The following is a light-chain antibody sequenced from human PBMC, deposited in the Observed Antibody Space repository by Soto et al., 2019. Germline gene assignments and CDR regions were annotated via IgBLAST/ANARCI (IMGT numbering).Light chain of an antibody. J-gene: IGKJ1*01. CDR1: QIITNR. CDR3: QHYGGLWT. Sequence: DVQMTQSPSTLSASVGDRVTITCRASQIITNRLAWYQQKPGKAPQVLIFDASRLEAGVPSRFSGRGSGTEFSLTISSLQPEDFAVYHRQHYGGLWTFGQGTRVE. CDR2: DAS. V-gene: IGKV1-5*01.